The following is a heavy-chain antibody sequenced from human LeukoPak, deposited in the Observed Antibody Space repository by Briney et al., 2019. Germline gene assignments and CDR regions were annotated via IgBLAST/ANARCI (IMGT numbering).Heavy chain of an antibody. Sequence: SQTLSLTCTVSGDSIRSGSHYWSWLPQPAGKGLEWIGRIYTSGSTNYNPSLKSRVTIPVDTSKNQFSLKLSSVTAADTAVYYCARDQSYCSSTSCYFNWFDPWGQGTLVTVSS. CDR2: IYTSGST. CDR1: GDSIRSGSHY. D-gene: IGHD2-2*01. J-gene: IGHJ5*02. V-gene: IGHV4-61*02. CDR3: ARDQSYCSSTSCYFNWFDP.